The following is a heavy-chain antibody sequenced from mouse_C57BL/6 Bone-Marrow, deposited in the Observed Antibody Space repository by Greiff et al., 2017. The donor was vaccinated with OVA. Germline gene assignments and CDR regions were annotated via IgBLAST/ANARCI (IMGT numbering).Heavy chain of an antibody. J-gene: IGHJ1*03. V-gene: IGHV1-81*01. CDR2: IYPRSGNT. CDR3: ALTQYLDV. CDR1: GYTLTSYG. D-gene: IGHD4-1*01. Sequence: VQLQQSGAELARPGASVKLSCKASGYTLTSYGISWVKQRTGQGLEWIGAIYPRSGNTYYNEKFKGKATLTADKSSSTAYMELRSLTSEDSAVYFCALTQYLDVWGTGTTVTVSS.